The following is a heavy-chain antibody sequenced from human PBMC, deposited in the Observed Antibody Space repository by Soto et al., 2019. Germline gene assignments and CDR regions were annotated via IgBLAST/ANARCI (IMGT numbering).Heavy chain of an antibody. J-gene: IGHJ4*02. CDR2: ISGSGGST. CDR1: GFTFSSYA. CDR3: AKDQIAYCGGDCSHFDY. V-gene: IGHV3-23*01. D-gene: IGHD2-21*02. Sequence: GSLRLSCAASGFTFSSYAMSWVRQAPGKGLEWVSAISGSGGSTYYADSVKGRFTISRDNSKNTLYLQMNSLRAEDTAVYYCAKDQIAYCGGDCSHFDYWGQGTLVTVSS.